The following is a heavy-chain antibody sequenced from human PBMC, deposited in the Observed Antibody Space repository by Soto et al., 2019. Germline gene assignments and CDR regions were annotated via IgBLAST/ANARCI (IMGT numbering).Heavy chain of an antibody. CDR3: AREVGFFGVVNHLDYYYGMDV. V-gene: IGHV4-61*01. Sequence: KASETLSLTCTVSGGSVSSGSYYWSWIRQPPGKGLEWIGYIYYSGSTNYNPSLKSRVTISVDTSKNQFSLKLSSVTAADTAVYYCAREVGFFGVVNHLDYYYGMDVWGQGTTVTVSS. J-gene: IGHJ6*02. CDR1: GGSVSSGSYY. CDR2: IYYSGST. D-gene: IGHD3-3*01.